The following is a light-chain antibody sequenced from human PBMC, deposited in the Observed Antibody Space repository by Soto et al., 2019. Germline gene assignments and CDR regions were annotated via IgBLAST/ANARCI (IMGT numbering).Light chain of an antibody. CDR2: KAS. J-gene: IGKJ2*03. Sequence: DIQMTQSPATLFASVGDRVIITCRANQTIFGWLAWYQEKPGTAPKLLIYKASSLQRGVPSRFSGSGSGTEFTLTISSLQPDDFATYYCQQSHRSPYSFGKGTKLEMK. V-gene: IGKV1-5*03. CDR3: QQSHRSPYS. CDR1: QTIFGW.